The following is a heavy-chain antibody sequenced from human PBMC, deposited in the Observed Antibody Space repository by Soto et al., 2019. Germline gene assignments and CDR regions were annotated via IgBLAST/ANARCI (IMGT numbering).Heavy chain of an antibody. V-gene: IGHV4-30-2*01. CDR2: IYQSGST. CDR3: ARELLFYDSDGFSWDDAFDI. J-gene: IGHJ3*02. Sequence: SETLSLTCAVSGGSLSSSAYSWNWIRQPPGKGLEWIGFIYQSGSTYYNPSLKSRVTMSLDRPKNQFSLKLSSVTAADMAVYYCARELLFYDSDGFSWDDAFDIWGQGTMVTVSS. D-gene: IGHD3-22*01. CDR1: GGSLSSSAYS.